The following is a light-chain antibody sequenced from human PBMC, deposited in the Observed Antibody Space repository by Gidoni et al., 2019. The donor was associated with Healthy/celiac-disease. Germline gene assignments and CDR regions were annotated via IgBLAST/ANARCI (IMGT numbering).Light chain of an antibody. Sequence: DIVLTQSPGTLSLSPGERATLSCRASQSGSSSYLAWYQQKPGQAPRLLIYGASSRATGIPDRFSGSGSGTDFTLTISRMEPEDFAVDYCQQYGSSPPWTFGQGTKVEIK. J-gene: IGKJ1*01. CDR2: GAS. V-gene: IGKV3-20*01. CDR1: QSGSSSY. CDR3: QQYGSSPPWT.